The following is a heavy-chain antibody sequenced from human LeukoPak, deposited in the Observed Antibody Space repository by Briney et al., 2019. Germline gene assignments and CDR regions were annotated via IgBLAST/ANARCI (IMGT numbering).Heavy chain of an antibody. V-gene: IGHV1-69*05. Sequence: SVKVSCKASGGTFSSYAISWVRQAPGQGLEWMGGIIPIFGTANYAQKFQGRVTITTDESTSTAYMELSSLRSDDTAVYYCARDSPSYYMDVWGKGTTVTVSS. CDR3: ARDSPSYYMDV. J-gene: IGHJ6*03. CDR2: IIPIFGTA. CDR1: GGTFSSYA.